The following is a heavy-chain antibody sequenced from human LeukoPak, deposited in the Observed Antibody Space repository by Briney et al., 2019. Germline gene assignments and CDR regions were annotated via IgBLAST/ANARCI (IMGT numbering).Heavy chain of an antibody. J-gene: IGHJ4*02. Sequence: GGSLRLSCAASGFTVSSNYTSWVRQAPGKGLEWVSVIYSGGSTYYADSVKGRFTISRDNSKNTLYLQMNSLRAEDTAVYYCARRENYYDSSGYYSHYFDYWGQGTLVTVSS. CDR1: GFTVSSNY. CDR2: IYSGGST. CDR3: ARRENYYDSSGYYSHYFDY. D-gene: IGHD3-22*01. V-gene: IGHV3-66*01.